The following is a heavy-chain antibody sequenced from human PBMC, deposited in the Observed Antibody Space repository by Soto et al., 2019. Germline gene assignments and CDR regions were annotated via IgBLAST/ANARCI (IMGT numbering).Heavy chain of an antibody. CDR3: GRDFIVASRPERYYYYGMDV. J-gene: IGHJ6*02. D-gene: IGHD5-12*01. Sequence: SVKVSCKASGGTFSSYAISWVRQAPGQGLEWMGGIIPIFGTANYAQKFQGRVTITADESTSTAYMELNSLRAEDTAVYYCGRDFIVASRPERYYYYGMDVWGQGTTVTVS. CDR2: IIPIFGTA. V-gene: IGHV1-69*13. CDR1: GGTFSSYA.